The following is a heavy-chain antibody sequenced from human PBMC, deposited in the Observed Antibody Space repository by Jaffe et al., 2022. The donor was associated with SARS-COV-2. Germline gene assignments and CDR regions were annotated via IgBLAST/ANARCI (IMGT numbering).Heavy chain of an antibody. D-gene: IGHD5-12*01. V-gene: IGHV4-61*02. Sequence: QVQLQESGPGLVKPSQTLSLTCTVSGGSISSGSYYWSWIRQPAGKGLEWIGRIYTSGSTNYNPSLKSRVTISVDTSKNQFSLKLSSVTAADTAVYYCAREESDLPMATIDYYYYGMDVWGQGTTVTVSS. CDR3: AREESDLPMATIDYYYYGMDV. CDR2: IYTSGST. J-gene: IGHJ6*02. CDR1: GGSISSGSYY.